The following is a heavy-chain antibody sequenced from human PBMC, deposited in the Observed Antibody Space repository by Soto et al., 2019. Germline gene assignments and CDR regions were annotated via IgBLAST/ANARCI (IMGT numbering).Heavy chain of an antibody. CDR1: GGSFNTNY. D-gene: IGHD3-3*01. CDR3: VRKSGNFDY. CDR2: ISPTGTT. Sequence: SETLSLTCTVSGGSFNTNYWTWIRQPPGNSLEWIGYISPTGTTNYNPSLKGRVTISVDTSKNQVFLTLSFVVAADTAMYYCVRKSGNFDYWGQGILVTVSS. J-gene: IGHJ4*02. V-gene: IGHV4-4*08.